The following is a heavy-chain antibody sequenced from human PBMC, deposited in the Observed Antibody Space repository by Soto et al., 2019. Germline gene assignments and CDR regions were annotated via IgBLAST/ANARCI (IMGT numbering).Heavy chain of an antibody. CDR1: GGSISCGGYY. Sequence: SETLSLTCTVSGGSISCGGYYWSWIRQHPGKGLEWIGYIYYSGSTYYNPSLKSRVTISVDTSKNQFPLKLSSVTAADTAVYYGARDRNGVLGMAHWRQGTLVPVS. CDR3: ARDRNGVLGMAH. CDR2: IYYSGST. J-gene: IGHJ4*02. V-gene: IGHV4-31*03. D-gene: IGHD2-8*01.